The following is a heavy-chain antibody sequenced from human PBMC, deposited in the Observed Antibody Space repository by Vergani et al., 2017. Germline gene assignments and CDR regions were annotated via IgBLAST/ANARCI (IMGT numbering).Heavy chain of an antibody. CDR1: GYTFTSYY. Sequence: QVQLVQSGAEVKKPGASVKVSCKASGYTFTSYYMHWVRQAPGQGLEWMGIINPSGGSTSYAQKFQGRVTMTRDTSTSTVYMELSSLRSEDTAVYYCARTHIVVVPAAPGYYYMDVWGKGTTVTVSS. V-gene: IGHV1-46*01. CDR3: ARTHIVVVPAAPGYYYMDV. CDR2: INPSGGST. D-gene: IGHD2-2*01. J-gene: IGHJ6*03.